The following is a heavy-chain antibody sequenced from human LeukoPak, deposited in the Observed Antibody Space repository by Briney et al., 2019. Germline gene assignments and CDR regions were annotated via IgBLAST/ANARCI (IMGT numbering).Heavy chain of an antibody. V-gene: IGHV4-59*08. Sequence: SETLSLTCTVSGGSLSSYYWSWIRQPPGKGLEWIGYIYYSGSTYYNPSLKSRVTISVDTSKNQFSLKLRSVTAADTAVYFCATLTTVVAPSYFDYWGQGTLVTVSS. CDR1: GGSLSSYY. CDR3: ATLTTVVAPSYFDY. D-gene: IGHD4-23*01. CDR2: IYYSGST. J-gene: IGHJ4*02.